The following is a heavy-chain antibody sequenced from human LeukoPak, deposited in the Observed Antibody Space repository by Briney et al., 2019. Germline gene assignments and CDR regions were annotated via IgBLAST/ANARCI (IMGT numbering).Heavy chain of an antibody. J-gene: IGHJ4*02. CDR3: ATVPSYDSSGYYRDY. V-gene: IGHV1-24*01. CDR2: FDPEDGET. Sequence: ASVKVSCKVSGYTLTELSMHWVRQAPGKGLEWMGGFDPEDGETIYAQKFQGRVTMTEDTSTDTAYMELSSLRSEDTAVYCCATVPSYDSSGYYRDYWGQGTLVTVSS. D-gene: IGHD3-22*01. CDR1: GYTLTELS.